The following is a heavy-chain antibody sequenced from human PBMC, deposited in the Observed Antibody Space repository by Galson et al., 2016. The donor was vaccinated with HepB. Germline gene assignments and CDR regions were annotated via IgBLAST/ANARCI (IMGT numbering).Heavy chain of an antibody. J-gene: IGHJ4*02. D-gene: IGHD1-26*01. CDR2: ITWDGGDS. CDR3: VKGMGRH. V-gene: IGHV3-43D*03. CDR1: GFTFDDYA. Sequence: LRLSCAASGFTFDDYAMRWVRQAPGKGLEWVSLITWDGGDSYYADSVKGRFTISRDNNKNSLYLQMNSLRVEDTALYYCVKGMGRHWGQGTLVTVSS.